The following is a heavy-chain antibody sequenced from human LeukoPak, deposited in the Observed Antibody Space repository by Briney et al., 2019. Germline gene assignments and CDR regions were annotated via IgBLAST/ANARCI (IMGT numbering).Heavy chain of an antibody. CDR3: ARDYGSGNYGGFDP. V-gene: IGHV4-34*01. Sequence: SETLSLTCAVYGGSFSGYYWSWIRQPPGKGLEWIGEINHSGSTNYNPSLKSRVTISVDTSKNQFSLNLSSVTAADTAVYYCARDYGSGNYGGFDPWGQGTLVTVSS. D-gene: IGHD3-10*01. J-gene: IGHJ5*02. CDR2: INHSGST. CDR1: GGSFSGYY.